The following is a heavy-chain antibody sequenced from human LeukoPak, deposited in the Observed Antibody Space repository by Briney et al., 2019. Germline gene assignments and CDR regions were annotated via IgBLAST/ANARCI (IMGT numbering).Heavy chain of an antibody. CDR1: GYSFTSYW. D-gene: IGHD3-10*01. CDR2: IYPGDSDT. Sequence: RGESLKISCKGSGYSFTSYWIGWVRQMPGKGLEWMGIIYPGDSDTRYSPSFQGQVTISADKSISTAYLQWSSLKASDTAMYYCARREYYGSGSYPYNWFDPWGQGTLVTVSS. CDR3: ARREYYGSGSYPYNWFDP. V-gene: IGHV5-51*01. J-gene: IGHJ5*02.